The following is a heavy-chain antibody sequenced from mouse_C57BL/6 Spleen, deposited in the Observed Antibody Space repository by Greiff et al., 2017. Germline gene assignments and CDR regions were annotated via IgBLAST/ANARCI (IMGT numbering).Heavy chain of an antibody. CDR3: ARGDYSNSWFAY. CDR2: IDPSDSYT. D-gene: IGHD2-5*01. V-gene: IGHV1-69*01. J-gene: IGHJ3*01. Sequence: QVQLKQPGAELVMPGASVKLSCKASGYTFTSYWMHWVKQRPGQGLEWIGEIDPSDSYTNYNQKFKGKSTLTVDKSSSTAYMQLSSLTSEDSAVYYCARGDYSNSWFAYWGQGTLVTVSA. CDR1: GYTFTSYW.